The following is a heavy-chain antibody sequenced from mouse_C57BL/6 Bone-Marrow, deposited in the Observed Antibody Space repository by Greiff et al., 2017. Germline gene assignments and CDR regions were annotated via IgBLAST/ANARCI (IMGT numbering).Heavy chain of an antibody. Sequence: EVMLVESGGGLVQPGGSLSLSCAASGFTFTDYYMSWVRQPPGKALEWLGFIRNQANGYTTESSASVEGRFTISRDNSQSILYLPMHALRAEDSATYYRARYIRLRDYAMDYWGQGTSVTVSS. CDR1: GFTFTDYY. D-gene: IGHD1-1*01. V-gene: IGHV7-3*01. CDR3: ARYIRLRDYAMDY. CDR2: IRNQANGYTT. J-gene: IGHJ4*01.